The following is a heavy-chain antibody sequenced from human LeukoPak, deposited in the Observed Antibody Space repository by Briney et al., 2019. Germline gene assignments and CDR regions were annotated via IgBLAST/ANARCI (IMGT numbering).Heavy chain of an antibody. J-gene: IGHJ4*02. CDR1: GYTFSSYG. CDR3: AGRQGTTLNFDY. CDR2: INAYNGNT. V-gene: IGHV1-18*01. Sequence: GASVKVSCKASGYTFSSYGFSWVRQAPGQGLEWMGWINAYNGNTNYAQNLQGRVTMTTDTSTSTAYMELRSLRSDDTAVYYCAGRQGTTLNFDYWGQGTLVTVSS. D-gene: IGHD1-1*01.